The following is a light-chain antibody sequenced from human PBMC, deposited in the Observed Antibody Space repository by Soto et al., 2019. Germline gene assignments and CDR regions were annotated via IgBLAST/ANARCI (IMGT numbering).Light chain of an antibody. V-gene: IGKV4-1*01. Sequence: DIVMTQSPDSLAVSLGERAAINCKPSQSVLYSSNNNNYIAWYQQKPGQPXKXXIYWASTRESGVPDRFSGSGSGTDLTITISSLQAEDVAIYYCQQYYDTPSTFGQGTKVDIK. CDR2: WAS. CDR1: QSVLYSSNNNNY. CDR3: QQYYDTPST. J-gene: IGKJ1*01.